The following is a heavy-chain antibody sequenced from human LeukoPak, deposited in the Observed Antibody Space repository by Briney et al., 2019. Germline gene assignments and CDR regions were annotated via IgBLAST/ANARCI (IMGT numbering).Heavy chain of an antibody. CDR1: VYSFPTYW. V-gene: IGHV5-51*01. J-gene: IGHJ5*02. CDR2: IYSGDSDT. CDR3: ARFPGIVTAGEVDP. D-gene: IGHD1-26*01. Sequence: GESLKISCKGSVYSFPTYWIGWVGQMRGKALAWMGMIYSGDSDTRYSPSFPGQVTISADKSISTAYLQWSSLKASDTAMYYCARFPGIVTAGEVDPWGQGTLVTVSS.